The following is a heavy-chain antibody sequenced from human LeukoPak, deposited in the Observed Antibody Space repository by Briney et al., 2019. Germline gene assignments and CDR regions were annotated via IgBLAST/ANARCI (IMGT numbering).Heavy chain of an antibody. CDR3: AKAIVGGSNFDY. CDR1: GFSFSTYW. CDR2: IRGSGGST. D-gene: IGHD1-26*01. Sequence: GGSLRLSCEVSGFSFSTYWMTWVRQAPGKGLEWVSTIRGSGGSTFYTDSVKGRFTISRDNSKNTLYLQMNSLRAEDTAVYYCAKAIVGGSNFDYWGQGTQVTVSS. J-gene: IGHJ4*02. V-gene: IGHV3-23*01.